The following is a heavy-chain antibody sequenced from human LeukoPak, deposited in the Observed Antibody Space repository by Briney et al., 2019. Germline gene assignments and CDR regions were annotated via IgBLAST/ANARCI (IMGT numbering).Heavy chain of an antibody. Sequence: SETLSLTCSISGGSISSSNYYWGWIRQPPGKGLEWIGSIYFSGGTYYNVSLKSRVTISVDTSNNQFSLRLSSVTAADTAVYYCARHDGAGSYLYNYWGQGTLVTVSS. V-gene: IGHV4-39*01. CDR3: ARHDGAGSYLYNY. CDR2: IYFSGGT. D-gene: IGHD1-26*01. CDR1: GGSISSSNYY. J-gene: IGHJ4*02.